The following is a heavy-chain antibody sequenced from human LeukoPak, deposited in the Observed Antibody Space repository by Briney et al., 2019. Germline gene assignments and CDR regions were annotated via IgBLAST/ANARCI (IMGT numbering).Heavy chain of an antibody. V-gene: IGHV3-33*01. CDR1: GFTFSNYG. D-gene: IGHD6-13*01. CDR3: AREQQLVSPELDY. J-gene: IGHJ4*02. Sequence: GGSLRLSCTASGFTFSNYGMHWVRQAPGKGLEWVALIYYDGSNKYYADSVKGRFTISRDNSKNTLYLQMNSLRAEDTAMYYCAREQQLVSPELDYWGQGTLVTVSS. CDR2: IYYDGSNK.